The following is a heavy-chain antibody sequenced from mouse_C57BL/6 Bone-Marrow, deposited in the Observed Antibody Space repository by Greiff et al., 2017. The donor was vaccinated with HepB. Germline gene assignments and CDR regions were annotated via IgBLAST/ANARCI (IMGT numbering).Heavy chain of an antibody. Sequence: EVKLVESGGGLVKPGGSLKLSCAASRFTFSSYAMSWVRQTPEKRLEWVATISDGGSYTYYPDNVKGRFTISRDNAKNNLYLQMSHLKSEDTAMYYCARDSNEDYWGQGTTLTVSS. CDR3: ARDSNEDY. D-gene: IGHD2-5*01. J-gene: IGHJ2*01. CDR2: ISDGGSYT. V-gene: IGHV5-4*01. CDR1: RFTFSSYA.